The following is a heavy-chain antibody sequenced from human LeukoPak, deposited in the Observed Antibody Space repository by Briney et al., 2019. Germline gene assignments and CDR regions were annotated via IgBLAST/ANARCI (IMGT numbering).Heavy chain of an antibody. Sequence: PSETLSLTCAVYGVSFSGYYWSWIRQPPGKGLEWIGEINHSGSTNYNPSLKSRVTISVDTSKNQFSLKLSSVTAADTAVYYCARGPCSGGSCLWYFDYWGQGTLVTVSS. D-gene: IGHD2-15*01. CDR2: INHSGST. CDR1: GVSFSGYY. CDR3: ARGPCSGGSCLWYFDY. J-gene: IGHJ4*02. V-gene: IGHV4-34*01.